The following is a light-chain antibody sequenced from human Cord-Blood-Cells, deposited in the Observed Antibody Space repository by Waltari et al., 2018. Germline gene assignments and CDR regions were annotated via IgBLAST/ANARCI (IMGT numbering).Light chain of an antibody. V-gene: IGKV1-39*01. CDR1: QSISSY. J-gene: IGKJ3*01. Sequence: DIQMTQSPSSLSASVGDRVTITCRASQSISSYLNWYQQKPGKAPKLLIYAASSLQSGVPSRVGGSGSGTDFTLTISSLQPEDFATYYCQQSYSTPFTFGPGTKVDIK. CDR3: QQSYSTPFT. CDR2: AAS.